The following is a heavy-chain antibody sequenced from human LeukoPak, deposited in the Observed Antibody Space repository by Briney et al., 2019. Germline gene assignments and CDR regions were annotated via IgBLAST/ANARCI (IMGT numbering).Heavy chain of an antibody. CDR1: GFTFSSYG. J-gene: IGHJ4*02. CDR2: IRYDGSNK. CDR3: AKDQKGPRNIAARPTYYFDY. V-gene: IGHV3-30*02. Sequence: GGSLRLSCAASGFTFSSYGMHWVRQAPGKGLEWVAFIRYDGSNKYYADSVKGRFTISRDNSKKTLYLQMNSLRAEDTAVYYCAKDQKGPRNIAARPTYYFDYWGQGTLVTVSS. D-gene: IGHD6-6*01.